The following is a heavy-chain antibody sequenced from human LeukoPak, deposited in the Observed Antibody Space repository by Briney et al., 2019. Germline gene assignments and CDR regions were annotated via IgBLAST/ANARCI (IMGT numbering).Heavy chain of an antibody. D-gene: IGHD3-3*01. CDR2: ISYDGSNK. J-gene: IGHJ4*02. CDR3: ARDRDFGVVITYFDY. V-gene: IGHV3-30*04. Sequence: GGSLRLSCAASGFTFSSYAMHWVRQAPGKGLEWVAVISYDGSNKYYADSVKGRFTISRDNSKNTLYLQMNSLRAEDTAVYYCARDRDFGVVITYFDYWGQGTLVTVSS. CDR1: GFTFSSYA.